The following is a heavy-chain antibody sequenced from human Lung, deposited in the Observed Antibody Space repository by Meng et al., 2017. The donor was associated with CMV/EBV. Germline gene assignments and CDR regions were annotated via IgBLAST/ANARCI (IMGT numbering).Heavy chain of an antibody. CDR3: AKAQRSIVVVTPLDY. CDR1: GFTFDDFA. D-gene: IGHD3-22*01. CDR2: ISWDGGNT. Sequence: GGSLEPXXAASGFTFDDFAMHWVRQAPGKGLEWVSLISWDGGNTYYADSVKGRFTISRDNSKNSLYLQMNSLRAEDTALYYCAKAQRSIVVVTPLDYWGQGTLVTVSS. J-gene: IGHJ4*02. V-gene: IGHV3-43D*03.